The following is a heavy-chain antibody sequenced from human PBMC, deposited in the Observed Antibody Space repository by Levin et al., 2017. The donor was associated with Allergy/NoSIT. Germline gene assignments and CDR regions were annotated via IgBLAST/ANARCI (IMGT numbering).Heavy chain of an antibody. CDR1: GYTFTGYY. V-gene: IGHV1-2*02. D-gene: IGHD3-22*01. J-gene: IGHJ5*02. CDR2: INPNSGGT. CDR3: ASGQGYYASSGYWHWFDP. Sequence: GASVKVSCKASGYTFTGYYMHWVRQAPGQGLEWMGWINPNSGGTNYAQKFQGRVTMTRDTSISTAYMELSRLRSDDTAVYYCASGQGYYASSGYWHWFDPWGQGTLVTVSS.